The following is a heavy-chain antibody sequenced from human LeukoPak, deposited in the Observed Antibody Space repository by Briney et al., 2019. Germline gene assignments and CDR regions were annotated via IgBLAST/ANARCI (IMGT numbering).Heavy chain of an antibody. CDR1: GFTFTTYT. CDR3: ARGSYGDYYFDY. V-gene: IGHV3-48*01. CDR2: ISSSSSTI. J-gene: IGHJ4*02. D-gene: IGHD4-17*01. Sequence: PGGPLRFPFAAPGFTFTTYTINWSRRPPGKGRGWVSYISSSSSTIYYADSVKGRFTISRDNAKNSLYLQMNSLRAEDTAVYYCARGSYGDYYFDYWGQGTLVTVSS.